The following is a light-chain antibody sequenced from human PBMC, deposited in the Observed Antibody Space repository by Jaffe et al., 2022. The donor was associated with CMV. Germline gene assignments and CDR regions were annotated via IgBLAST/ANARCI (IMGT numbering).Light chain of an antibody. CDR3: QVWDSTCDGV. J-gene: IGLJ2*01. Sequence: SCVMTQPPSISVAPGNTARISCEGTNLGGESVHWYQQRPGQAPLLVIYDGTERPSEIPERFSGSTSGNTATLTISRVEAGDAANYYCQVWDSTCDGVFGGGTKLTVL. CDR1: NLGGES. V-gene: IGLV3-21*03. CDR2: DGT.